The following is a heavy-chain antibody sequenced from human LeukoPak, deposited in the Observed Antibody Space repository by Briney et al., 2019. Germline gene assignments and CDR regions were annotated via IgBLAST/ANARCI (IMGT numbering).Heavy chain of an antibody. CDR3: AKGCQCPSGLSSWFDP. CDR2: LSGSGDGQ. D-gene: IGHD1-14*01. J-gene: IGHJ5*02. V-gene: IGHV3-23*01. CDR1: GFTFTNYG. Sequence: GGSLRLSCSASGFTFTNYGMSWVRRAPGKGLEWVSGLSGSGDGQFYADSVEGRFTISRDIFNNIWYLQMNSLRAEDTAVYYCAKGCQCPSGLSSWFDPRGQGTLVAVSS.